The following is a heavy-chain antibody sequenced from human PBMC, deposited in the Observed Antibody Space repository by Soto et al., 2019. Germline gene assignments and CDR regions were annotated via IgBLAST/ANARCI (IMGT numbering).Heavy chain of an antibody. Sequence: ASVKVSCKASGYTFTSYAMHWVRQAPGQRLEWMGWINAGNGNTKYSQKFQGRVTITRDTSASTAYMELSSLRSEDTAVYYCARDPLTPIAVAGENWFDPWGQGTLVTVS. D-gene: IGHD6-19*01. J-gene: IGHJ5*02. CDR1: GYTFTSYA. CDR2: INAGNGNT. V-gene: IGHV1-3*01. CDR3: ARDPLTPIAVAGENWFDP.